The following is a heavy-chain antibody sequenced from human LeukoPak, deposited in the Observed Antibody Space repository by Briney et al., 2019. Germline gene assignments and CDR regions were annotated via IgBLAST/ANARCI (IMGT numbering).Heavy chain of an antibody. CDR3: ATSGWYAGYFDY. V-gene: IGHV4-38-2*02. J-gene: IGHJ4*02. D-gene: IGHD6-19*01. CDR1: GYSISSGYY. Sequence: SETLSLTCTVSGYSISSGYYWGWIRQPPGKGLEWIGSIYHSGSTNYNPSLKSRVTISVDTSKNQFSLKLSSVTAADTAVYYCATSGWYAGYFDYWGQGTLVTVSS. CDR2: IYHSGST.